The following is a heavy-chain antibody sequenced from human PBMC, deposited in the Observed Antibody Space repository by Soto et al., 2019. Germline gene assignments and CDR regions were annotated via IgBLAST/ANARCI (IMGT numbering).Heavy chain of an antibody. J-gene: IGHJ4*02. V-gene: IGHV4-39*01. Sequence: QLQLQESGPGLVKPSETLSLTCTVSGGSISSSSYYWGWIRQPPGKGLEGMGMIYYSGSTHSTPSPKIRVTISVDTSKTPSSLMLSSVTAAATAVYYCARRLAVAFDYWGQGTLVTVSS. CDR1: GGSISSSSYY. D-gene: IGHD6-19*01. CDR3: ARRLAVAFDY. CDR2: IYYSGST.